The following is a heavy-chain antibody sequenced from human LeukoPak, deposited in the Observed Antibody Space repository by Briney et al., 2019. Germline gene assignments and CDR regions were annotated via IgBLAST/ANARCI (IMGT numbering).Heavy chain of an antibody. CDR2: ISYDGSNK. Sequence: GGSLRLSCAASGFTFSSYGMHWVRQAPGKGLEWVAVISYDGSNKYYADSVKGRFTISRDNSKNTLYLQMNSLRAEDTAVYYCAKGLYYGSGSYSSDYWGQGTLVTVSS. V-gene: IGHV3-30*18. J-gene: IGHJ4*02. D-gene: IGHD3-10*01. CDR3: AKGLYYGSGSYSSDY. CDR1: GFTFSSYG.